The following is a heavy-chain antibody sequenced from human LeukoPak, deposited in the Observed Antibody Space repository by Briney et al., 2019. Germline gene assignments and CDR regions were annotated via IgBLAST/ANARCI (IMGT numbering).Heavy chain of an antibody. D-gene: IGHD2-8*01. CDR3: VRERRGSALYT. V-gene: IGHV3-30-3*01. Sequence: GGSLRLSCAASGFTFSSYAMHWVRQAPGKGLEWLAIISYDVSNKNYADSVKGRFTISRDNSKNTLYPQMNSLRGEDTAVYYCVRERRGSALYTWGQGTLVTVSS. CDR2: ISYDVSNK. J-gene: IGHJ5*02. CDR1: GFTFSSYA.